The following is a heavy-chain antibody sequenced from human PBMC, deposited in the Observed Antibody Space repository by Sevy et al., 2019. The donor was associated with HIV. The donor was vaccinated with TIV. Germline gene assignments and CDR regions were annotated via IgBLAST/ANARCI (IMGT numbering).Heavy chain of an antibody. CDR2: ISSSSSYI. D-gene: IGHD5-18*01. J-gene: IGHJ6*02. V-gene: IGHV3-21*01. CDR3: ARDLNPTAMVTSYYYYGMDV. CDR1: GFTFSSYS. Sequence: PGGSLRLSCAASGFTFSSYSMNWVRQAPGKGLEWVSSISSSSSYIYYADSVKGRFTISRDNAKNSLYLQMNSLRAEDTAVYYCARDLNPTAMVTSYYYYGMDVWGQGTTVTVSS.